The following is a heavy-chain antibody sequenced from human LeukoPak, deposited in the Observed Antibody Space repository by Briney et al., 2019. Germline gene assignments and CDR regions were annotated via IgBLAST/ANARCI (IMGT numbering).Heavy chain of an antibody. D-gene: IGHD6-19*01. CDR3: AKEYLDISGWYGGNFYYYGMDV. J-gene: IGHJ6*02. Sequence: GGALRLSCAASGFTFSSYAMHWVRQAPGKGLEWVAVISYDGSNKYYADSVKGRFTISRDNSKNTLYLQMNSLRTDDTAVYYCAKEYLDISGWYGGNFYYYGMDVWGQGTPVTVSS. V-gene: IGHV3-30-3*01. CDR1: GFTFSSYA. CDR2: ISYDGSNK.